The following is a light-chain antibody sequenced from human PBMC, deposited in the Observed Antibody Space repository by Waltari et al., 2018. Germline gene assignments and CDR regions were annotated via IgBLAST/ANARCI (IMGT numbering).Light chain of an antibody. V-gene: IGKV3D-15*01. CDR1: QSVSSN. Sequence: EIVMTQSPATLSVSPGDRATLSCRASQSVSSNLAWDQQKPGQAPRLLSYGASTRATGIPARFSGSGSGTEFTLTISSLQSEDFAVYYCQQYNKWPPLFTFGPGTKVDIK. J-gene: IGKJ3*01. CDR3: QQYNKWPPLFT. CDR2: GAS.